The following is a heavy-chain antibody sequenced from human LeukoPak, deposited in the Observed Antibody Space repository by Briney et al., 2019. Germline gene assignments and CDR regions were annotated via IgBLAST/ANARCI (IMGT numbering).Heavy chain of an antibody. J-gene: IGHJ4*02. CDR1: GFPFSSYA. CDR2: MSYDGSNK. V-gene: IGHV3-30*19. D-gene: IGHD5-18*01. Sequence: SEGSLRLSCAASGFPFSSYAMHWVRQAPGKGLEWVTLMSYDGSNKYYTDSVKGRFTISRDNSKDTLYLQMNSLRAEDTAVYYCARSTPAYSYGVDYWGQGTLVTVSS. CDR3: ARSTPAYSYGVDY.